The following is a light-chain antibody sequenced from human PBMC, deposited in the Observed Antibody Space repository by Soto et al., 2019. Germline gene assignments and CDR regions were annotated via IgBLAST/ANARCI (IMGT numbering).Light chain of an antibody. CDR2: DVS. V-gene: IGLV2-14*01. CDR3: SSYTSSSTPGVV. Sequence: QSALTQPASVSGSPGQSITISCTGTSSDVGGYNYVSWYQQHPGKAPKLMIYDVSNRPSGVSNRFSGSKSGHTASLTISGLQAEDEADYYCSSYTSSSTPGVVFGRGTKLTVL. J-gene: IGLJ2*01. CDR1: SSDVGGYNY.